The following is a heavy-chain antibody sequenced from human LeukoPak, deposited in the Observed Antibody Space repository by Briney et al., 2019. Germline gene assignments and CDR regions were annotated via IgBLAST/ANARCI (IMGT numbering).Heavy chain of an antibody. Sequence: PSETLSLTCTVSGGSISSYYWSWIRQPPGKGLEWIGYIYYSGSTNYNPSLKSRVTISVDTSKNQFSLKLSSVTAADTAVYYCARGRGYSGYENWFDPWGQGTLVTVSS. CDR2: IYYSGST. CDR3: ARGRGYSGYENWFDP. D-gene: IGHD5-12*01. CDR1: GGSISSYY. J-gene: IGHJ5*02. V-gene: IGHV4-59*08.